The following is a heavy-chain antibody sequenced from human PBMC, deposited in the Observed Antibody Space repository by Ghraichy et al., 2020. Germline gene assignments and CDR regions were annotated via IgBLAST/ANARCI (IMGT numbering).Heavy chain of an antibody. Sequence: ASVKVSCKASGYTFTSYGISWVRQAPGQGLEWMGWISAYNGNTNYAQKLQGRVTMTTDTSTSTAYMELRSLRSDDTAVYYCARVCSSGHYYYYYYYYMDVWGKGTTVTVSS. CDR3: ARVCSSGHYYYYYYYYMDV. D-gene: IGHD6-6*01. J-gene: IGHJ6*03. CDR2: ISAYNGNT. V-gene: IGHV1-18*04. CDR1: GYTFTSYG.